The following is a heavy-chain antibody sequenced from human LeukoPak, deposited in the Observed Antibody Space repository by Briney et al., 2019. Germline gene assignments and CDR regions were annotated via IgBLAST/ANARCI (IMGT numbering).Heavy chain of an antibody. V-gene: IGHV4-59*01. CDR3: ARGREWEPKVFDY. J-gene: IGHJ4*02. CDR1: GGSISGYY. D-gene: IGHD1-26*01. CDR2: IYYSGSI. Sequence: PSETLSLTCTVSGGSISGYYWSWIRQPPGKGLEWIGYIYYSGSINYNPSLKSRVTISVDTSKNQFSLKLSSVTAADTAVYYCARGREWEPKVFDYWGQGTLVTVSS.